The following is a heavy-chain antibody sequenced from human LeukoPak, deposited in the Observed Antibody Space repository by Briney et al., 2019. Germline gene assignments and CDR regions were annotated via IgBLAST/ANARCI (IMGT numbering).Heavy chain of an antibody. CDR3: PTTYISNLITPPFSKDLLD. CDR2: LSGTGADT. Sequence: GGSLRLSCAASGFTFGSYAMSWVRQAPGKGVEWVSALSGTGADTSYEDSVKGRFTISRDNSKNQLYLQMNSLRAEDTAVYYCPTTYISNLITPPFSKDLLDWGQGTLVSVSS. J-gene: IGHJ4*02. CDR1: GFTFGSYA. V-gene: IGHV3-23*01. D-gene: IGHD6-13*01.